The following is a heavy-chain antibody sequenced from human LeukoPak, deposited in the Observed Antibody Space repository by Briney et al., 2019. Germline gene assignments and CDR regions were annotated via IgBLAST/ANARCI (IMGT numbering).Heavy chain of an antibody. D-gene: IGHD6-13*01. V-gene: IGHV1-8*01. CDR2: MNPNSGNT. CDR1: GYTFTSYD. J-gene: IGHJ5*02. Sequence: ASVKVSCKASGYTFTSYDINWVRQATGQGLEWMGWMNPNSGNTGYAQKFQGRVTMTRNTSISTAYTELSSLRSEDTAVYYCARDRIAAAGNWFDPWGQGTLVTVSS. CDR3: ARDRIAAAGNWFDP.